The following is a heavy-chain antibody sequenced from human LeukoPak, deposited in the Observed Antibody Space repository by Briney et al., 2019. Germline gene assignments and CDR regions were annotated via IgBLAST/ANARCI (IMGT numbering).Heavy chain of an antibody. CDR1: GGSISSSTYY. CDR3: SRGPPGYCSSSTTCNWRYMDV. D-gene: IGHD2-2*03. CDR2: VYYSGRP. Sequence: KPSETLSLTCTVSGGSISSSTYYWNWIRQPPGEGLEWIGYVYYSGRPNYNPSLNPSLKSQVTISVDTSKNHFSLRLSSVTAADTAVYYCSRGPPGYCSSSTTCNWRYMDVWGKGTTDTVSS. J-gene: IGHJ6*03. V-gene: IGHV4-61*03.